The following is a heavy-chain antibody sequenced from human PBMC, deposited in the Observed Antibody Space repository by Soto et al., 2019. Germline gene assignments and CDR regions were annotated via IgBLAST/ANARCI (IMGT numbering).Heavy chain of an antibody. CDR3: ARDRVLRYFDAPGYYYGMDV. CDR2: ISYDGSNK. J-gene: IGHJ6*02. D-gene: IGHD3-9*01. V-gene: IGHV3-30-3*01. Sequence: QVQLVESGGGVVQPGRSLRLSCAASGFTFSSYAMHWVRQAPGKGLEWVAVISYDGSNKYYADSVKGRFTISRDNSKNTLYLQMNSLRAEDTAVYYCARDRVLRYFDAPGYYYGMDVWGQGTTVTVSS. CDR1: GFTFSSYA.